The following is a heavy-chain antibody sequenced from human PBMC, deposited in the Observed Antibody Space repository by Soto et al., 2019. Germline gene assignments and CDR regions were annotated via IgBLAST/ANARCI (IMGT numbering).Heavy chain of an antibody. V-gene: IGHV1-18*01. D-gene: IGHD6-19*01. CDR2: ISAYNGNT. Sequence: ASVKVSCKASGYTFTSYGISWVRQAPGQGLEWMGWISAYNGNTKYAQKPQGRATMTTDTSTSRAYMEVRSLRSDDTAVYYCARDLAVGLVDYWGQGTLVTVSS. CDR1: GYTFTSYG. J-gene: IGHJ4*02. CDR3: ARDLAVGLVDY.